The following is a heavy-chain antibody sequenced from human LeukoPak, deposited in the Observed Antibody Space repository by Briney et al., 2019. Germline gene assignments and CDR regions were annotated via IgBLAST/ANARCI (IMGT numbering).Heavy chain of an antibody. D-gene: IGHD5-12*01. V-gene: IGHV4-34*01. CDR1: GGSFSGYY. CDR2: INHSGST. J-gene: IGHJ4*02. Sequence: SETLSLTCAVYGGSFSGYYWSWIRQPPGKGLEWIGEINHSGSTNYNPSLKSRVTISVDTSKNQFSLKLSSVTAADTAVYYCARVGDSGYVHFDYWGQGTLVTVSS. CDR3: ARVGDSGYVHFDY.